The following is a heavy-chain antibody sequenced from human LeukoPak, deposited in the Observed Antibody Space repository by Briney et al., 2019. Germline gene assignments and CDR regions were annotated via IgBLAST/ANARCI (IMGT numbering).Heavy chain of an antibody. CDR1: GYTFTTYA. CDR3: ARFTTVTISFDS. V-gene: IGHV1-3*01. Sequence: ASVKVSCKASGYTFTTYAMHWVRQAPGQRREWMGGINDGNGNKKNSQKYQGRVTITRDTSASTAYMELSSLRSEDTAVYYCARFTTVTISFDSLGQGTLVTGSS. J-gene: IGHJ4*02. D-gene: IGHD4-17*01. CDR2: INDGNGNK.